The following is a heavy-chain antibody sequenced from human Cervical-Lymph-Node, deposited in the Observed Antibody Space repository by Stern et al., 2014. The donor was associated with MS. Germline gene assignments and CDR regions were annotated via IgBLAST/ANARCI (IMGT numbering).Heavy chain of an antibody. J-gene: IGHJ4*02. CDR2: TYYSGTT. D-gene: IGHD5-12*01. Sequence: QVQLQESGPGLVKPSETLSLTCAVSGVSINNHNYYWAWIRQPPGKGLEWIGTTYYSGTTYSNSSLKSRVTMSVDTSKKQIPLKLSSVTAADTAVYYCASGDGYTSSIFYYWGQGTLVTVSS. V-gene: IGHV4-39*01. CDR3: ASGDGYTSSIFYY. CDR1: GVSINNHNYY.